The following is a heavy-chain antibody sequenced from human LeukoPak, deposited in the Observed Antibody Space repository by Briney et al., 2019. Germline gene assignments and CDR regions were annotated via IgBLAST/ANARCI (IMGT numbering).Heavy chain of an antibody. D-gene: IGHD3-22*01. CDR2: IRYDGSNK. J-gene: IGHJ4*02. CDR3: ASPYYYDSYFDY. Sequence: FIRYDGSNKYYADSVKGRFTISRDNSKNTLYLQMNSLRAEDTAVYYCASPYYYDSYFDYWGQGTLVTVSS. V-gene: IGHV3-30*02.